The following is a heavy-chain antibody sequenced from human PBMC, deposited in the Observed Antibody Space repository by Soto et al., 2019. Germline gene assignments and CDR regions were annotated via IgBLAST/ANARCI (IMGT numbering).Heavy chain of an antibody. CDR1: GFTFSDHY. CDR3: STKVNVLTTRSDY. CDR2: IKNKANSYIT. V-gene: IGHV3-72*01. J-gene: IGHJ4*02. Sequence: GGSLRLSCAASGFTFSDHYMDWVRLAPGKGLEWVGRIKNKANSYITQYAASVKGRFTISRDDSKSLLFLQMDSLETEDTAVYFCSTKVNVLTTRSDYWGQGSLVTVS. D-gene: IGHD4-17*01.